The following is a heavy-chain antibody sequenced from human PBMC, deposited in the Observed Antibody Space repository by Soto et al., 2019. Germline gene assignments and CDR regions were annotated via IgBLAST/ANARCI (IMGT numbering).Heavy chain of an antibody. CDR1: GDSVSSNRAA. CDR2: TYYRSKWYN. V-gene: IGHV6-1*01. J-gene: IGHJ4*02. D-gene: IGHD6-19*01. CDR3: ARAWGFSSGWYGSFSY. Sequence: PSRTLSLTCAISGDSVSSNRAAWNWIRQSPSRGLEWLGRTYYRSKWYNDYAVSVKSRITINPDTSKNQFSLQLNSVTPEDTAVYYCARAWGFSSGWYGSFSYWGQGTLVTVYS.